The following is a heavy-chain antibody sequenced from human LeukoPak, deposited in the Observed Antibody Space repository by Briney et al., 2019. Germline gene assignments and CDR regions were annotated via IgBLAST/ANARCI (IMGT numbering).Heavy chain of an antibody. J-gene: IGHJ4*02. D-gene: IGHD3-22*01. CDR2: ISGSGGST. CDR1: GFTFSSYA. CDR3: AEAYYYDSSGYYSSGY. V-gene: IGHV3-23*01. Sequence: GGSLRLSCAASGFTFSSYAMSWVRQAPGKGLEWVSAISGSGGSTYYAGSVKGRFTISRDNSKNTLYLQMNSLRAEDTAVYYCAEAYYYDSSGYYSSGYWGQGTLVTVSS.